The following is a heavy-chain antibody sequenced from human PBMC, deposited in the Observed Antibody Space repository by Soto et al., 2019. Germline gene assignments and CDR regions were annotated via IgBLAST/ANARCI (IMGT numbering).Heavy chain of an antibody. V-gene: IGHV4-59*08. J-gene: IGHJ5*02. Sequence: SETLSLTCTVSGGSISSYYWSWIRQPPGKGLEWIGYIYYSGSTNYNPSLKSRVTISVDTSKNQFSLKLSSVTAADTAVYYCARHLHYCSGGSCYLNGWFDPWGQGTLVTVSS. CDR3: ARHLHYCSGGSCYLNGWFDP. CDR2: IYYSGST. D-gene: IGHD2-15*01. CDR1: GGSISSYY.